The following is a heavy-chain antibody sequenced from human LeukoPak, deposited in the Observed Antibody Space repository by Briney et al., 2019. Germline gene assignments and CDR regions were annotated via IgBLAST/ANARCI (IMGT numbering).Heavy chain of an antibody. CDR3: AAGGFGEEQIYYYYYYMDV. CDR1: GGSIRGYY. V-gene: IGHV4-59*01. D-gene: IGHD3-10*01. Sequence: SETLSLTCNVSGGSIRGYYWSWIRQSPEKGLEWIGYIYSSGSTNYNPSLKSRVTMSVDTSKNQLSLKVSSVTAADTAVYYCAAGGFGEEQIYYYYYYMDVWGKGTTVTVSS. J-gene: IGHJ6*03. CDR2: IYSSGST.